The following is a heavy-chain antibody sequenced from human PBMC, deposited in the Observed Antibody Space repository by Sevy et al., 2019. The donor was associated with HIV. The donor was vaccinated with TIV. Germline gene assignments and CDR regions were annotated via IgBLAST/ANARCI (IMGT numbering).Heavy chain of an antibody. CDR3: ARGAYDV. J-gene: IGHJ3*01. CDR2: ISSRSSFT. Sequence: GESLRLSCVGSGFTFGDYYISWIRQAPGKGLECVAYISSRSSFTNYTDSVRGRFTISRDNAKNEVFLQMNSLRAEDTGVYYCARGAYDVWGQGTTVTVSS. CDR1: GFTFGDYY. V-gene: IGHV3-11*06.